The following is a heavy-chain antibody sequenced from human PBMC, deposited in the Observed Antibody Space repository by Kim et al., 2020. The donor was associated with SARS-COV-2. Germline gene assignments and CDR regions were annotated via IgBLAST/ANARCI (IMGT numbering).Heavy chain of an antibody. V-gene: IGHV4-59*01. CDR3: ARGHSSSWYDY. J-gene: IGHJ4*02. D-gene: IGHD6-13*01. Sequence: SETLSLTCTVSGGSISSYYWSWIRQPPGKGLEWIGYIYYSGSTNYNPSLKSRVTISVDTSKNQFSLKLSSVTAADTAVYYCARGHSSSWYDYWGQGTLVTVSS. CDR2: IYYSGST. CDR1: GGSISSYY.